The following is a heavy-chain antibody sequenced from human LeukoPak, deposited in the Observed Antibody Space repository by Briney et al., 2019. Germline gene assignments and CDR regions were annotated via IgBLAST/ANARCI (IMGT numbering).Heavy chain of an antibody. J-gene: IGHJ3*02. CDR3: AKGGDVLGDAFDI. D-gene: IGHD2-21*01. CDR1: GFTFDDYA. CDR2: ISWNSGSI. Sequence: PGGSLRLSCAASGFTFDDYAMHWVRQAPGKGLEWVSGISWNSGSIGYADSVKGRFTISRDNAKNSLYLQMNSLRAEDMALYYCAKGGDVLGDAFDIWGQGTMVTVSS. V-gene: IGHV3-9*03.